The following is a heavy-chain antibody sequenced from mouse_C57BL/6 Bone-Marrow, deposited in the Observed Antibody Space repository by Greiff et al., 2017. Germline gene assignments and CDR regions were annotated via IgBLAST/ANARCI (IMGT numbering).Heavy chain of an antibody. CDR1: GYTFTDYY. V-gene: IGHV1-19*01. CDR2: INPYNGGT. D-gene: IGHD1-1*01. Sequence: VQLKESGPVLVKPGASVKMSCKASGYTFTDYYMNWVKQSHGKSLEWIGVINPYNGGTSYNQKFKGKATLTVDKSSSTAYMELNSLTSEDSAVYYCASPYGSSSYYYAMDYWGQGTSVTVSS. CDR3: ASPYGSSSYYYAMDY. J-gene: IGHJ4*01.